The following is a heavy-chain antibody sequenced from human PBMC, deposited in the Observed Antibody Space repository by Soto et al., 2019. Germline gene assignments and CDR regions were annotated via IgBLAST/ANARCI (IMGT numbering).Heavy chain of an antibody. Sequence: GGSLRLSCAASGFTFNSALMSWVRQAPGKGLEWVGRIKSKTDGGTTDFAAPVKGRFTISRDDSKNTVYLQMNSLKIEDTAVYYCTTGLAAAGTNYWGQGTLVTVSS. CDR3: TTGLAAAGTNY. CDR1: GFTFNSAL. CDR2: IKSKTDGGTT. V-gene: IGHV3-15*01. D-gene: IGHD6-13*01. J-gene: IGHJ4*02.